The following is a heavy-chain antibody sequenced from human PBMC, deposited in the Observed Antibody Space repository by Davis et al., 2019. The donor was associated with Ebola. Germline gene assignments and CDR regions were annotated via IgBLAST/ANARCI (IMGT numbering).Heavy chain of an antibody. V-gene: IGHV4-34*01. D-gene: IGHD2-15*01. CDR2: ISHHNGDT. CDR3: ALRDFVT. Sequence: SETLSLTCAVYDGSFTDYFWSWIRQPPQKGLEWIGEISHHNGDTNYNPSLRSRVAISVDSSKNQFSLKINSVTAADTAVYYCALRDFVTWGQGTQVTVSS. CDR1: DGSFTDYF. J-gene: IGHJ4*02.